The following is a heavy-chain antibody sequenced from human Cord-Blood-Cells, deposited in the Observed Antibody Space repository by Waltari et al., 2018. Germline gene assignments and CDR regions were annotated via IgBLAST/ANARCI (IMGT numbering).Heavy chain of an antibody. CDR2: ICYSWST. V-gene: IGHV4-39*01. D-gene: IGHD6-25*01. CDR1: GGSISSSSYY. Sequence: QLQLQESGAGLVKPSETLSLTCAVSGGSISSSSYYWGWIRQPPGKGRVWIGSICYSWSTYCSPSRNRRVTISVATSKNQSSLKLSSVTAADTAVYYCARHRSAAAAIDYWGQGTLVTVSS. J-gene: IGHJ4*02. CDR3: ARHRSAAAAIDY.